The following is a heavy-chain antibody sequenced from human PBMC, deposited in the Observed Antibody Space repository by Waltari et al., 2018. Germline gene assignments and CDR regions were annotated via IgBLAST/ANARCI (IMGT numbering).Heavy chain of an antibody. CDR1: GGSISSYY. J-gene: IGHJ6*03. Sequence: QVQLQESGPGLVTPSETLSLTCTVSGGSISSYYWRWLRQPPGKGLEWLGYIYYRGITNYNPPLKSRVTISVDTSKNQFSLKLSSVTAADTAVYYCARSSRDFWSGYYYYYYYMDVWGKGTTVTVSS. V-gene: IGHV4-59*01. D-gene: IGHD3-3*01. CDR2: IYYRGIT. CDR3: ARSSRDFWSGYYYYYYYMDV.